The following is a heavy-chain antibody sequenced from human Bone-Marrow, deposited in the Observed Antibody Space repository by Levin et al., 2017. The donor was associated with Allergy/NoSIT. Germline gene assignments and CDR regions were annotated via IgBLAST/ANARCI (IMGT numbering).Heavy chain of an antibody. J-gene: IGHJ4*02. V-gene: IGHV3-23*01. Sequence: GESLKISCAASGFTFSNHAMAWVRQAPGKGLEWVSAVSGSGYNTYYADPVKGRLTISRDNSKNTLYLQMNSLRADDTALYYCARRGPAEGGHFDFWGQGTLVTVSS. CDR2: VSGSGYNT. CDR3: ARRGPAEGGHFDF. CDR1: GFTFSNHA. D-gene: IGHD3-16*01.